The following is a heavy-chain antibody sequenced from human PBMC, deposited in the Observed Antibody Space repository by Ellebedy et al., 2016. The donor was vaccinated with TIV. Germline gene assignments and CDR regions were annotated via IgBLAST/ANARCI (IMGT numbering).Heavy chain of an antibody. CDR2: IGTAGDT. J-gene: IGHJ4*02. V-gene: IGHV3-13*01. Sequence: GGSLRLSCAASGFTFRSYDMHWVRQATGKGLDWVSAIGTAGDTYYPSSVKGRFTISRENAKNSLYLQMNSLRAEDTAVYYCARVRFGDTAADYWGQGTLVTVSS. CDR1: GFTFRSYD. CDR3: ARVRFGDTAADY. D-gene: IGHD5-18*01.